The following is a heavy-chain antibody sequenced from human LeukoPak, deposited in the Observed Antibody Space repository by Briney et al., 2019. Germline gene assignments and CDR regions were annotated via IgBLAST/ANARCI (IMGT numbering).Heavy chain of an antibody. CDR3: ARATGSGSYQRFDY. D-gene: IGHD3-10*01. CDR1: GFTFSSYG. V-gene: IGHV3-33*01. J-gene: IGHJ4*02. CDR2: IWYDGSNK. Sequence: PGRSLRLSCAASGFTFSSYGMHWVRQAPGKGLEWVAVIWYDGSNKYYADSVKGRFTISRDNSKNTLYLQMNSLRAEDTAVYYCARATGSGSYQRFDYWGQGTLVTVSS.